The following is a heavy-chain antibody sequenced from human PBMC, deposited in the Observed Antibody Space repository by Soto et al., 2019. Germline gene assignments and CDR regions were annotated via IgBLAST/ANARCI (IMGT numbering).Heavy chain of an antibody. CDR3: AKDPQVGATAPYYFDY. D-gene: IGHD1-26*01. V-gene: IGHV3-23*01. Sequence: GGSLRLSCAASGFTFSSYAMSWVRQAPGKGLEWVSAISGSGGSTYYADSVKGRFTISRDNSKNTLYLQMNSLRAEDTTVYYCAKDPQVGATAPYYFDYWGQGTLVTVSS. CDR1: GFTFSSYA. CDR2: ISGSGGST. J-gene: IGHJ4*02.